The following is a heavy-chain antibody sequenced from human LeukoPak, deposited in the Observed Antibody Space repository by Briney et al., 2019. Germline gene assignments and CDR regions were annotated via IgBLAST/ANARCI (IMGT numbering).Heavy chain of an antibody. CDR1: GFTFSSYG. CDR3: ARASPTLLWFGEYVD. V-gene: IGHV3-21*01. J-gene: IGHJ4*02. D-gene: IGHD3-10*01. CDR2: ISSSSSYI. Sequence: GGSLRLSCAASGFTFSSYGMNWVRQAPGKGLEWVSSISSSSSYIYYADSVKGRFTISRDNAKNSLYLQMNSLRAEDTAVYYCARASPTLLWFGEYVDWGQGTLVTVSS.